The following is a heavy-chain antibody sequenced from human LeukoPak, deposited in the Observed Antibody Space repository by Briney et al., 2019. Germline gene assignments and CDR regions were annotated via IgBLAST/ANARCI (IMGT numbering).Heavy chain of an antibody. D-gene: IGHD2-15*01. Sequence: APVKVSCKASGYNFIVYYIHWLRQAPGHGLEWMGWIHPRTGYTHYAQQFRDRFSLTRDTSSSTAYMDLSRLTSADTVIYFCAKDWEMRYWPGGFDSWGQGTLLTVSS. V-gene: IGHV1-2*02. CDR2: IHPRTGYT. CDR1: GYNFIVYY. CDR3: AKDWEMRYWPGGFDS. J-gene: IGHJ4*02.